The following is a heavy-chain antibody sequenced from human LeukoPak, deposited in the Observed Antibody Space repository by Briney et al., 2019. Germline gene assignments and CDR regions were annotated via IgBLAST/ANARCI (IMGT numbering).Heavy chain of an antibody. V-gene: IGHV4-39*07. Sequence: SETLSLTCTVSGGSISSSSYYWGWIRQPPGKGLEWIGSIYYSGTTYYNPSLKSRVIISVDTSKNQFSLKLYSVTAADTAVYYCARVGDVGYYSIALVSGSPPADAFDIWGQGTMVTVSS. CDR3: ARVGDVGYYSIALVSGSPPADAFDI. D-gene: IGHD2-15*01. CDR2: IYYSGTT. J-gene: IGHJ3*02. CDR1: GGSISSSSYY.